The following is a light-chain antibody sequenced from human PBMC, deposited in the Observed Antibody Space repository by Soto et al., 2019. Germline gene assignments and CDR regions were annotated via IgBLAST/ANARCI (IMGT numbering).Light chain of an antibody. J-gene: IGKJ1*01. Sequence: DIQMTQFPSTLSASVGDRVTITCRASQSISSWLAWYQQKPGKAPKLLIYKASSLESGVPSRFSGSGSGTEFTLTISSLQPDDFALYYCQQYGSSPWTFGQGTKVEIK. V-gene: IGKV1-5*03. CDR1: QSISSW. CDR2: KAS. CDR3: QQYGSSPWT.